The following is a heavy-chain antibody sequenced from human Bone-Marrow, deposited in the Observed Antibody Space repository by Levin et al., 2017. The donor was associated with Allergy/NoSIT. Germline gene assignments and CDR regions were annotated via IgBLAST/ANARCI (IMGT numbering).Heavy chain of an antibody. CDR2: IWYDGSDK. CDR3: AKDLSSYGDYHHFDY. V-gene: IGHV3-33*06. CDR1: GFNFRTYG. D-gene: IGHD4-17*01. Sequence: PGGSLRLSCAASGFNFRTYGMHWVRQAPGKGLEWMAVIWYDGSDKYYADSVKGRFTISRDNSKNTLYLQMNSLRAEDTAVYYCAKDLSSYGDYHHFDYWGQGTLVTVSS. J-gene: IGHJ4*02.